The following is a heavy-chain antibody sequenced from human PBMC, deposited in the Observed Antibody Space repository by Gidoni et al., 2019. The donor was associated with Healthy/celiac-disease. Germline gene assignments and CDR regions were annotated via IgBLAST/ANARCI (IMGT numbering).Heavy chain of an antibody. CDR2: IYTSGST. Sequence: QVQLQESGHGLVKPSETLSLTCAVSGGPISSSYWSWLRQPAGKVLPWIGRIYTSGSTNYNPSLKSPVPLSVYTSNNQSSLKLSSVTAAATAVYYCAREFLCGGDCTSFDYWGQATLATVSS. CDR1: GGPISSSY. V-gene: IGHV4-4*07. D-gene: IGHD2-21*02. J-gene: IGHJ4*02. CDR3: AREFLCGGDCTSFDY.